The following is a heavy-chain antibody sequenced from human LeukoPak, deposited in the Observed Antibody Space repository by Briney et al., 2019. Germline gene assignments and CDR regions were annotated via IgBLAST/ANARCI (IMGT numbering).Heavy chain of an antibody. CDR2: IYHSGST. Sequence: PSGTLSLTCAVSGGSISSSNWWSWIRQPPGKGLEWIGEIYHSGSTNYNPSLKSRVTLSVDTSKNQFSLNLSSVTAADTAVYYCARGRGGYSYGYKFDYWGQGTLVTVSS. CDR1: GGSISSSNW. V-gene: IGHV4-4*02. J-gene: IGHJ4*02. D-gene: IGHD5-18*01. CDR3: ARGRGGYSYGYKFDY.